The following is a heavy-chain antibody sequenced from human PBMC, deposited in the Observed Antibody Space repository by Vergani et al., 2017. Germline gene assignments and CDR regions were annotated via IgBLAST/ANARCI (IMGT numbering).Heavy chain of an antibody. CDR3: ATDYTYYDILTGYANWFDP. CDR2: VDPEDGET. Sequence: VQLVQSGAEVKKPGATVKISCKVSGYTFTDYYMHWVQQAPGKGLEWMGLVDPEDGETIYAEKFQGRVTITADTSTDTAYMELSSLRSEDTAVYYCATDYTYYDILTGYANWFDPWGQGSLVTVSS. J-gene: IGHJ5*02. V-gene: IGHV1-69-2*01. D-gene: IGHD3-9*01. CDR1: GYTFTDYY.